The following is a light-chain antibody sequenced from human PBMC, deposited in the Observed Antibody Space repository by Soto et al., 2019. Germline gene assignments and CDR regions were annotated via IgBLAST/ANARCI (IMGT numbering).Light chain of an antibody. Sequence: QSVLTQPPSASGTPGQRVTISCSGGSSNIGSNYVYWYQQLPGTVPQLLIYRNSERPSGVPDRFSGSKSGTSASLAISGLRTEDEADCYCAAWDDSLSGVVFGGGTKLTVL. CDR2: RNS. CDR3: AAWDDSLSGVV. CDR1: SSNIGSNY. V-gene: IGLV1-47*01. J-gene: IGLJ2*01.